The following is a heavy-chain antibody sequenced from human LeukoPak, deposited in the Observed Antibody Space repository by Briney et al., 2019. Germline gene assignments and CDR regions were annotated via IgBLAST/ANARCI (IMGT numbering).Heavy chain of an antibody. V-gene: IGHV3-64D*06. D-gene: IGHD3-3*01. CDR1: GFIFSTYA. Sequence: GGSLRLSFSASGFIFSTYAMHWVRQAPGKGLEYFSAISNNGYITYYADSVKGRFTISRDNSKKTLFLQMSSLRAEDTAVYFCVKAGVEDDWYFDLWGRGTLVTVSS. CDR2: ISNNGYIT. J-gene: IGHJ2*01. CDR3: VKAGVEDDWYFDL.